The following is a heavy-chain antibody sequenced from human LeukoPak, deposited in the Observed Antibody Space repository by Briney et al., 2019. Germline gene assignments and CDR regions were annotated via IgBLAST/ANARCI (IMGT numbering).Heavy chain of an antibody. Sequence: SQTLSLTCAISGDSVSSNSAAWNWIRQSPSRGLEWLGRTYYRSKWYNDYAVSVKSRITINPDTSKNQFSLQLNSVTPEDTAVYYCANKKGTRSMEPPKDWGQGTLVAVSS. V-gene: IGHV6-1*01. CDR3: ANKKGTRSMEPPKD. CDR2: TYYRSKWYN. CDR1: GDSVSSNSAA. J-gene: IGHJ4*02. D-gene: IGHD1-14*01.